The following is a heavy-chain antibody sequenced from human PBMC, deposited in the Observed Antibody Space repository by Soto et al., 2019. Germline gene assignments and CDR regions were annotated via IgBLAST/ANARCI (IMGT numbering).Heavy chain of an antibody. Sequence: EASVKVSCKASGGTFSSYTISWVRQAPGQGLEWMGRIIPILGIANYAQKFQGRVTITADKSTSTAYMELSSLRSEGTAVYYCARAYSITIFGVDHDWFDPWGQGTLVTVSS. CDR1: GGTFSSYT. D-gene: IGHD3-3*01. J-gene: IGHJ5*02. CDR3: ARAYSITIFGVDHDWFDP. CDR2: IIPILGIA. V-gene: IGHV1-69*02.